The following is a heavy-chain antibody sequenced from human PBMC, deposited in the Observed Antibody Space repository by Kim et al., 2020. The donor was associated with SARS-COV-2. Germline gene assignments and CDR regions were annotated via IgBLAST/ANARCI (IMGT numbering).Heavy chain of an antibody. V-gene: IGHV4-30-2*05. J-gene: IGHJ2*01. Sequence: SLKSRVTISVDTSKNQFSLKLSSVTAADTAVYYCVRVLVGAIYGFRYFDLWGRGTLVTVSS. CDR3: VRVLVGAIYGFRYFDL. D-gene: IGHD1-26*01.